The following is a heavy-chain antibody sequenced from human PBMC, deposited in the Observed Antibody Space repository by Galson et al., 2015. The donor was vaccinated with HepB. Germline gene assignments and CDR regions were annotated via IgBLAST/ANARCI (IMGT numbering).Heavy chain of an antibody. Sequence: SLRPSCAASGFTVSSNYMSWVRQAPGKGLEWVSVIYSGGSTYYADSVKGRFTISRDNSKNTLYLQMNSLRAEDTAVYYCARHYAPGSYGGKARDAFDIWGQGTMVTVSS. CDR2: IYSGGST. J-gene: IGHJ3*02. CDR1: GFTVSSNY. D-gene: IGHD4-23*01. V-gene: IGHV3-66*04. CDR3: ARHYAPGSYGGKARDAFDI.